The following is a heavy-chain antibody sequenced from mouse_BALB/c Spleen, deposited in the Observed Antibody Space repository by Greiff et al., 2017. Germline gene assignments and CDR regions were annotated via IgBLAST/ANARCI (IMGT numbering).Heavy chain of an antibody. CDR1: GFTFSSYA. CDR2: ISSGGSYT. CDR3: ARDRRYDGGY. V-gene: IGHV5-9-4*01. D-gene: IGHD2-14*01. J-gene: IGHJ4*01. Sequence: EVQRVESGGGLVKPGGSLKLSCAASGFTFSSYAMSWVRQSPEKRLEWVAEISSGGSYTYYPDTVTGRFTISRDNAKNTLYLEMSSLRSEDTAMYYCARDRRYDGGYWGQGTSVTVSS.